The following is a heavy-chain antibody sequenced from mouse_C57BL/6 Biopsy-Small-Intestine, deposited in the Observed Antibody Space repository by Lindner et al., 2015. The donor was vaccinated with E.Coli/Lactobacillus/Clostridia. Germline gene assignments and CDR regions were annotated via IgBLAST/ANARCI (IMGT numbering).Heavy chain of an antibody. CDR3: TTLGAY. D-gene: IGHD3-3*01. CDR2: IDPANDNT. CDR1: GFNIKDDY. Sequence: VQLQESGAELXGPGASVKLSCTASGFNIKDDYIHWVKQRPEPGLEWIGRIDPANDNTKFAPKFQDKATITPDTSSNTVYLQLSSLTSEDTAIYYCTTLGAYWGQGTTLTVSS. V-gene: IGHV14-4*01. J-gene: IGHJ2*01.